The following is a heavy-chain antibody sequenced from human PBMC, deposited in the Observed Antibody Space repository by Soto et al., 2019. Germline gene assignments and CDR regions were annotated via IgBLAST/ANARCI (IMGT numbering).Heavy chain of an antibody. CDR3: ARGSDGDYGYAFDI. D-gene: IGHD4-17*01. V-gene: IGHV4-31*03. J-gene: IGHJ3*02. CDR1: GGSISSGGYS. Sequence: QGQLQESGPGLVKPSQTLSLTFTVSGGSISSGGYSWSWIRQHPVKGLEWIGYIYYSGSTYYNPSLKSRVTISVDTSKNHSALKLSSVTAADTAVYYCARGSDGDYGYAFDIWGQGTMFTVSS. CDR2: IYYSGST.